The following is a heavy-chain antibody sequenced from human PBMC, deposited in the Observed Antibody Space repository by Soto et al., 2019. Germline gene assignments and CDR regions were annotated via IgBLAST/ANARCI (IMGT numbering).Heavy chain of an antibody. CDR2: IIPIFGTA. V-gene: IGHV1-69*01. CDR1: GGTFSSYA. J-gene: IGHJ4*02. CDR3: ARESYYYYDSSGEFDY. D-gene: IGHD3-22*01. Sequence: QVQLVQSGAEVQKPGSSVKVSCKASGGTFSSYAISWVRKAPGQGLEWMGGIIPIFGTANYAPKYQGRVTTATDEPTSTAYMELSSLRSEETAVYYCARESYYYYDSSGEFDYWGQGPLVTVSS.